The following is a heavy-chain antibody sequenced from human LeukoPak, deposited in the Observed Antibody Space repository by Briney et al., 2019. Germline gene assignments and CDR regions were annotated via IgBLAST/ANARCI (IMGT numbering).Heavy chain of an antibody. J-gene: IGHJ5*02. CDR3: AGIVTGSRWVSGQFIDP. V-gene: IGHV4-34*01. Sequence: SETLSLTCSVSGGSISSYYWSWIRQPPGKGLEWIGEINHSGSTNYNPSLKSRVTISVDTSKNQLSLKLSSVTAADTAVYYCAGIVTGSRWVSGQFIDPWGQGTLVTVSS. CDR2: INHSGST. CDR1: GGSISSYY. D-gene: IGHD3-9*01.